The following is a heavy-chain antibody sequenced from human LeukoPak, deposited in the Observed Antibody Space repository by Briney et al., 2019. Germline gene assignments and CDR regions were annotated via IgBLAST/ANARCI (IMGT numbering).Heavy chain of an antibody. CDR1: GGTFSSYA. CDR2: IIPIFGTA. CDR3: ASKNITVSCTMIVVVQHAFDI. V-gene: IGHV1-69*13. J-gene: IGHJ3*02. Sequence: SVKVSCKASGGTFSSYAISWVRQAPGQGLEWMGGIIPIFGTANYAQTFQGTVTITADESTITAYMGLSILRSEATAVYNFASKNITVSCTMIVVVQHAFDIWGQGTMVSVSS. D-gene: IGHD3-22*01.